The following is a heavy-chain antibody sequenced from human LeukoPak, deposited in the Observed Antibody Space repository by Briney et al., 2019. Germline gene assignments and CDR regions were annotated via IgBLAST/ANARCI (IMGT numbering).Heavy chain of an antibody. CDR1: GGAIITSSYY. V-gene: IGHV4-39*01. D-gene: IGHD2-15*01. CDR3: ARRDSGGVVRRWDY. J-gene: IGHJ4*02. CDR2: IYYSGST. Sequence: SETLSLTCTVSGGAIITSSYYWGWIRQPPGKGLEWIGSIYYSGSTYYNPSLKSRVTMSVDTSKNQFSLKLSSVTAADTAVYYCARRDSGGVVRRWDYWGQGTLVTVSS.